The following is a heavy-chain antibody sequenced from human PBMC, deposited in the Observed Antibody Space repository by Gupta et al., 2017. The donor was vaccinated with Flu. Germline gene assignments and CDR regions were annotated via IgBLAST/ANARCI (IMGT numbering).Heavy chain of an antibody. Sequence: EVQLLESGGGLEQPGGSLRLSCAASGFPFTRYARTWVRQAPGKGLEVVSSIGGSGGTTYADSVKDRFTISRDNSRNTLFLQMNSLRAEDTAVYYCAKSIPSWYFDLWGRGTLVTVSS. J-gene: IGHJ2*01. CDR1: GFPFTRYA. CDR2: IGGSGGTT. V-gene: IGHV3-23*01. D-gene: IGHD2-21*01. CDR3: AKSIPSWYFDL.